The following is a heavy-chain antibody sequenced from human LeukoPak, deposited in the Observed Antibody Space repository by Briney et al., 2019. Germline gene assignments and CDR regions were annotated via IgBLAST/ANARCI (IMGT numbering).Heavy chain of an antibody. V-gene: IGHV3-53*01. CDR3: AGSSGWYFYYGMDV. CDR2: IYSGGST. CDR1: GFTFSSYG. J-gene: IGHJ6*02. D-gene: IGHD6-19*01. Sequence: GGSLRLSCAASGFTFSSYGMHWVRQAPGKGLEWVAVIYSGGSTYYADSVKGRFTISRDNSKNTLYLQMNSLRAEDTAVYYCAGSSGWYFYYGMDVWGQGTTVTVSS.